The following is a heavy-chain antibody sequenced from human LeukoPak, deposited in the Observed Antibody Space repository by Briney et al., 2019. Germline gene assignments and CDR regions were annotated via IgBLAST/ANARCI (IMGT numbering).Heavy chain of an antibody. D-gene: IGHD3-10*02. Sequence: PGGSLRLSCAASKITLSSYSMNWVRQAPGKGLEWVSYISSSGSTIYYADSVKGRFTISRDNAKNSLYLQMNSLRAEDTAVYYCAELGITMIGGVWGKGTTVTISS. V-gene: IGHV3-48*04. CDR1: KITLSSYS. CDR2: ISSSGSTI. CDR3: AELGITMIGGV. J-gene: IGHJ6*04.